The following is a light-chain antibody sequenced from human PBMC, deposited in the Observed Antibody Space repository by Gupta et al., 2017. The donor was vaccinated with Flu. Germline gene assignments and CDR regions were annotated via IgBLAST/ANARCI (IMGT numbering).Light chain of an antibody. CDR3: QQTYNAPLT. J-gene: IGKJ3*01. Sequence: DIQMTQSPSSLSASVGDSVTITCRASQRISSHLNWYQQKPGKAPKLLIYAASSLQSGVPSRFSGSGSGTDFTLTIRRLQPEDFATYYCQQTYNAPLTFGPGTKVDIE. CDR2: AAS. CDR1: QRISSH. V-gene: IGKV1-39*01.